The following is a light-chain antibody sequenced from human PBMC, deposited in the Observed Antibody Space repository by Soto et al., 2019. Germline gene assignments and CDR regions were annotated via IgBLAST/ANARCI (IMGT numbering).Light chain of an antibody. V-gene: IGKV3-20*01. Sequence: EIVMTQYPATLSVSPGERATLSCRASQSVSSNLAWYQQKPGQAPRLLIYGASSRATGVPDRFSGGGSGTDFTLTISRLEPEDFAVYYCHQYDTSPRTFGQGTKVDVK. J-gene: IGKJ1*01. CDR3: HQYDTSPRT. CDR1: QSVSSN. CDR2: GAS.